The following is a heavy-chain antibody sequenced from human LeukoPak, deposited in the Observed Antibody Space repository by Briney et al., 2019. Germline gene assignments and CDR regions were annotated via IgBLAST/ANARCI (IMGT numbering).Heavy chain of an antibody. V-gene: IGHV1-3*01. D-gene: IGHD1-14*01. Sequence: ASVKVSCKASGYTFTSYAMHWVRQAPGQRLEWMGWINAGNGNTKYSHKFQGRVTITRDTSASTAYMELSSLRSEDTAVYYCARESSGDYGDYWGQGTLVTVSS. J-gene: IGHJ4*02. CDR1: GYTFTSYA. CDR3: ARESSGDYGDY. CDR2: INAGNGNT.